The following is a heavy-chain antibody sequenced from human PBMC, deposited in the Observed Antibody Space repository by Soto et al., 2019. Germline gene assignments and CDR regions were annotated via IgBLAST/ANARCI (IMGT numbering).Heavy chain of an antibody. D-gene: IGHD3-22*01. CDR3: AGGQWLLLQWNVAFDI. V-gene: IGHV3-23*01. CDR2: ISGSGDST. J-gene: IGHJ3*02. CDR1: GFTFSSYA. Sequence: EVQLLESGGGLVQPGGSLRLSCAASGFTFSSYAMTWVRQAPGKGLEWVSTISGSGDSTYYADSVKGRFTISRDNSQNTLYLQINNLKAEDTALYYCAGGQWLLLQWNVAFDIWGQGALVTVSS.